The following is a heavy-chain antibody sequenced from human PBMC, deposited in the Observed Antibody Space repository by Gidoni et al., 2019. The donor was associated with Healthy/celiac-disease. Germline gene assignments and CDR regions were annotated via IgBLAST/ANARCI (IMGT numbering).Heavy chain of an antibody. D-gene: IGHD3-10*01. Sequence: EVQLVESGGGLVQPGRSLRLSCAASGFTFDDYAMHWVRQAPGKGLEWVSGISWNSGSIGYADSVKGRFTISRDNAKNSLYLQMNSRRAEDTALYYCAKDQNYYGSGSYSFDYWGQGTLVTVSS. CDR2: ISWNSGSI. J-gene: IGHJ4*02. V-gene: IGHV3-9*01. CDR3: AKDQNYYGSGSYSFDY. CDR1: GFTFDDYA.